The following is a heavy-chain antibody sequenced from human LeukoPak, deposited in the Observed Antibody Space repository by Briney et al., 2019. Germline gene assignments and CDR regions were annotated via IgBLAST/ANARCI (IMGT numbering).Heavy chain of an antibody. D-gene: IGHD3-10*01. CDR3: ARGRDYYGSGSYPDYYYYYMDV. CDR2: IIPIFGTA. J-gene: IGHJ6*03. CDR1: GGTFSSYA. Sequence: GASVKVSCKASGGTFSSYAISWVRQAPGQGLEWMGGIIPIFGTANYAQKFQGRVTITADESTSTAYMELSSLRSEDTAVYYCARGRDYYGSGSYPDYYYYYMDVWGKGTTVTISS. V-gene: IGHV1-69*13.